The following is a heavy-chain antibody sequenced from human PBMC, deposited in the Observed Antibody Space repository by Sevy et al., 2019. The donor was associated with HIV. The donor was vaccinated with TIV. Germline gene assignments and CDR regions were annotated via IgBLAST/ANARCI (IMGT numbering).Heavy chain of an antibody. CDR2: ISTINNYI. D-gene: IGHD6-25*01. Sequence: GGSLRLSCAASGFTFSSYSMNWVRQAPGKGLEWVSSISTINNYIYYADSMKGRFTISSDNAKNSLFLQMNSLRAEDTAVYDCARMGGLTDNGMDVWGQGTTVTVSS. J-gene: IGHJ6*02. CDR3: ARMGGLTDNGMDV. V-gene: IGHV3-21*01. CDR1: GFTFSSYS.